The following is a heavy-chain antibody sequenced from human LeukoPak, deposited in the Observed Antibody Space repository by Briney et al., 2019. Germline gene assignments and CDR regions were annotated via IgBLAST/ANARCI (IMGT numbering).Heavy chain of an antibody. CDR3: ARFGITVVRGGKYYFGY. CDR1: GGSISNYY. Sequence: SETLSLTCTVSGGSISNYYWSWIRQPPGQGQEWLGHIYYSGATKYNPSLKSRITISVDTSKSQFSLMLSSVTAADTAVYYCARFGITVVRGGKYYFGYWGQGTLVTVSS. CDR2: IYYSGAT. D-gene: IGHD3-10*01. V-gene: IGHV4-59*08. J-gene: IGHJ4*02.